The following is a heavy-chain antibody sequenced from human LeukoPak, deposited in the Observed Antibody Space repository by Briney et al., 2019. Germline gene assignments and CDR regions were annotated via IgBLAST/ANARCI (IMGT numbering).Heavy chain of an antibody. CDR3: AREKGYCSSTSCYNPFDY. Sequence: GGSLRLSCAASGFTFSSSWMHWVRQAPGKGLVWVSRIKTDGSTTTYADSVKRRFTVSRDNAKNTLHLQMDSLRAEDTAVYYCAREKGYCSSTSCYNPFDYWGQGTLVTVSS. D-gene: IGHD2-2*02. V-gene: IGHV3-74*01. CDR1: GFTFSSSW. CDR2: IKTDGSTT. J-gene: IGHJ4*02.